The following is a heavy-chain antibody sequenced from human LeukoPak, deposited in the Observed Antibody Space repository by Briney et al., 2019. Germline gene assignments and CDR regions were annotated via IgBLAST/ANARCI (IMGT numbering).Heavy chain of an antibody. D-gene: IGHD6-13*01. J-gene: IGHJ4*02. CDR3: ARGWYGGYFDY. CDR2: INHSGST. Sequence: SETLSLTRAVYGGSFSGYYWSWIRQPPGKGPGWIGEINHSGSTNYNPSLKSRVAISVDTPKNQFSLKLSSVTAADTAVYYCARGWYGGYFDYWGQGTLVTVSS. CDR1: GGSFSGYY. V-gene: IGHV4-34*01.